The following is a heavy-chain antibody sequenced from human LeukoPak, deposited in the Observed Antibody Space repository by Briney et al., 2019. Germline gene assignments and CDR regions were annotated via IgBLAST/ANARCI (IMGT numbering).Heavy chain of an antibody. J-gene: IGHJ4*02. CDR3: AKAPMVVVITYFDY. D-gene: IGHD3-22*01. CDR2: ISGSGGST. CDR1: GFTFSSYA. Sequence: LSGGSLRLSCAASGFTFSSYAMSWVRQAPGKGLEWVSAISGSGGSTYYADSVKGRFTISRHNSKNTLYLQMNSLRAEDTAVYYCAKAPMVVVITYFDYWGQGTLVTVSS. V-gene: IGHV3-23*01.